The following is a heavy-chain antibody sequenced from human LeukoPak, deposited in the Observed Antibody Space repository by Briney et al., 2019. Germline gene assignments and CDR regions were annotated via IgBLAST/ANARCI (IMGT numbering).Heavy chain of an antibody. J-gene: IGHJ4*02. CDR3: ARGRYDSRIFDY. CDR1: GFTFSSYG. CDR2: VTGGAAST. D-gene: IGHD3-22*01. V-gene: IGHV3-23*01. Sequence: GGSLRLSCAASGFTFSSYGMSWVRQAPGKGLEWVSAVTGGAASTNYADSVKGRFTISRDNAKKSLYLQMNSLRAEDTAVYYCARGRYDSRIFDYWGQGTLVTVSS.